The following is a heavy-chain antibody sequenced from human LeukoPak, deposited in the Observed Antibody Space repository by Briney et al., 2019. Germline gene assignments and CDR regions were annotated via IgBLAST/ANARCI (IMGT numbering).Heavy chain of an antibody. CDR3: ARDPVLRYFDWLFPGNWFDP. D-gene: IGHD3-9*01. J-gene: IGHJ5*02. CDR1: GYTFTTYG. V-gene: IGHV1-8*02. Sequence: GASVKVSCKASGYTFTTYGISWVRQATGQGLEWMGWMNPNSGNTGYAQKFQGRVTMTRNTSISTAYMELSSLRSEDTAVYYCARDPVLRYFDWLFPGNWFDPWGQGTLVTVSS. CDR2: MNPNSGNT.